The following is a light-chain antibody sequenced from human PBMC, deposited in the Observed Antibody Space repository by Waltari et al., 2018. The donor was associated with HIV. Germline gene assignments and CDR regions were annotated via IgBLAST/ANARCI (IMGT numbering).Light chain of an antibody. J-gene: IGLJ2*01. Sequence: QPVLPQPPSASGPPGPRVAISCSGNSFHFGSTTVTWYQQVPGTAPKLLIFGDYQRPSGVPDRFSGSKSGTSASLAISGLQSEDEANYYCATWDDTLNGVIFGGGTKVTVL. V-gene: IGLV1-44*01. CDR1: SFHFGSTT. CDR3: ATWDDTLNGVI. CDR2: GDY.